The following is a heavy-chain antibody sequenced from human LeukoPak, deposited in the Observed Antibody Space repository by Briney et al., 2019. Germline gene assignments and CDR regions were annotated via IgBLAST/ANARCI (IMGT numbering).Heavy chain of an antibody. CDR3: ARSGWADAFDI. V-gene: IGHV3-23*01. Sequence: GSLRLSCAASGFTFSRYAMSGVRQAPRKGLEWVSAISGSGGSTYYADSVKGRFTISRDNSKNTLYLQMNSLRAEDTAVYYCARSGWADAFDIWGQGTMVTVSS. D-gene: IGHD6-19*01. CDR2: ISGSGGST. J-gene: IGHJ3*02. CDR1: GFTFSRYA.